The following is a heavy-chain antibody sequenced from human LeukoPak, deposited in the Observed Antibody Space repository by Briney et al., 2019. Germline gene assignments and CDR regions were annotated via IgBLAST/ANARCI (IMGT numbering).Heavy chain of an antibody. J-gene: IGHJ4*02. Sequence: PGGSLRLSCAASGFTVSSNYMSWVRQAPGKGLEWVSVIYSGGSTYYADSGKGRFTISRDNSKNTLYLQMNSLRAEDTAVYYCARDRYDSSGYRLLYWGQGTLVTVSS. CDR3: ARDRYDSSGYRLLY. D-gene: IGHD3-22*01. CDR2: IYSGGST. V-gene: IGHV3-53*01. CDR1: GFTVSSNY.